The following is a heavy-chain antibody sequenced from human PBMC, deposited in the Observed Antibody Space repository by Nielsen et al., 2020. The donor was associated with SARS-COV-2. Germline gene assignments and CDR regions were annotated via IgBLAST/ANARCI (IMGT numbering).Heavy chain of an antibody. CDR2: IKHDGSEQ. J-gene: IGHJ4*02. CDR3: ARESYIVPTNYYFDY. CDR1: GFTFSSHW. V-gene: IGHV3-7*01. D-gene: IGHD5-12*01. Sequence: GESLKISCAASGFTFSSHWMSWVRQAPGKGLEWLANIKHDGSEQYYVDSVKGRFTMSRDNAKNLLYLQMNSLRDDDTAVYYCARESYIVPTNYYFDYWGQGALVTVSS.